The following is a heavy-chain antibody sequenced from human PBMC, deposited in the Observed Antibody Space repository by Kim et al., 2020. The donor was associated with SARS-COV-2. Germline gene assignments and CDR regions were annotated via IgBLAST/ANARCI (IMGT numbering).Heavy chain of an antibody. D-gene: IGHD5-12*01. CDR2: IYTSGST. CDR3: ARGAVGYSGYDHLGFDY. V-gene: IGHV4-61*02. Sequence: SETLSLTCTVSGGSISSGSYYWSWIRQPAGKGLEWIGRIYTSGSTNYNPSLKSRVTISVDTSKNQFSLKLSSVTAADTAGYYCARGAVGYSGYDHLGFDYWGQGTLVTVSS. CDR1: GGSISSGSYY. J-gene: IGHJ4*02.